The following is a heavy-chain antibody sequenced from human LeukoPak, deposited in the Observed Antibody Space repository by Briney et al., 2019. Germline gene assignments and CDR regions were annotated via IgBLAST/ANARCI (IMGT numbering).Heavy chain of an antibody. CDR3: ARGRTYYDFWSGYYTHYYYYMDV. CDR2: IRYDGSNK. V-gene: IGHV3-30*02. J-gene: IGHJ6*03. Sequence: GGSLRLSCAASGFTFSSYGMHWVRQAPGKGLEWVAFIRYDGSNKYYADSVKGRFTISRDNAKNSLYLQMNSLRAEDTAVYYCARGRTYYDFWSGYYTHYYYYMDVWGKGTTVTVSS. CDR1: GFTFSSYG. D-gene: IGHD3-3*01.